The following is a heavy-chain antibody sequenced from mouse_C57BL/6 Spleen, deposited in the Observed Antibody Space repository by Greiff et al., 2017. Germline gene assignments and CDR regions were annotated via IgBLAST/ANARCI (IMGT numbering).Heavy chain of an antibody. CDR3: ARSELAYYFDY. Sequence: VMLVESGAELVRPGASVKLSCKASGYTFTDYYINWVKQRPGQGLEWIARIYPGSGNTYYNEKFKGKATLTAEKSSSTAYMQLSSLTSEDSAVYFCARSELAYYFDYWGQGTTLTVSS. CDR1: GYTFTDYY. CDR2: IYPGSGNT. V-gene: IGHV1-76*01. J-gene: IGHJ2*01. D-gene: IGHD4-1*01.